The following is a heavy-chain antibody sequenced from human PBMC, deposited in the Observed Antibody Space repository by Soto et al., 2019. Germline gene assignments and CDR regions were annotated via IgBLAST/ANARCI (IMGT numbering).Heavy chain of an antibody. CDR3: ARSPSLYHFDY. V-gene: IGHV4-59*01. CDR2: VYYSGTT. CDR1: GGSISSYY. J-gene: IGHJ4*02. Sequence: QVQLQESGPGLVNPSETLSLTCTVSGGSISSYYWSWIRQPPAKGLEWIGYVYYSGTTDYNPSLKSRVTISLDTSKNQFSLNLSSVTAADTAVYYCARSPSLYHFDYWGQGALVTVSS.